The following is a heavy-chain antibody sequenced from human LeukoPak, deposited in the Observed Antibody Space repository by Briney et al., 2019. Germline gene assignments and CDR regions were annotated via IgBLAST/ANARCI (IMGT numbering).Heavy chain of an antibody. CDR3: AREESGGYFDY. CDR1: GFTFTNYY. Sequence: ASVKVSCKASGFTFTNYYMHWVRQAPGQGLEWMGLINPSGSNTNYAQKFRGRVTMTRDTSATTVYMELSSLRSEDTAVYYCAREESGGYFDYGGQGTLVTVFS. V-gene: IGHV1-46*01. D-gene: IGHD2-8*02. J-gene: IGHJ4*02. CDR2: INPSGSNT.